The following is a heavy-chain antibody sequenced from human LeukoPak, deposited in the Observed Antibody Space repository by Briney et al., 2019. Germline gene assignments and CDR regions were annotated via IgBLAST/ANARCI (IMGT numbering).Heavy chain of an antibody. CDR2: IFSNGDT. J-gene: IGHJ4*02. CDR1: EFTVSRNY. D-gene: IGHD5-24*01. V-gene: IGHV3-53*01. Sequence: GGSLSLSCTASEFTVSRNYMLWVRQAPGKGLEWASLIFSNGDTHYADSVKGRFTISRDTSKNTVSLQMNSLRVEDTAMYYCTRDQMNYWGQGTLVTVSS. CDR3: TRDQMNY.